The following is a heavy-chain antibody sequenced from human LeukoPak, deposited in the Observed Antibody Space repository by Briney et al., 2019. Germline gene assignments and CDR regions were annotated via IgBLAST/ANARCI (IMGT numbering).Heavy chain of an antibody. V-gene: IGHV3-23*01. Sequence: GGSLRLSCAASGFTFSSYALTWVRQAPGKGLEWVSAISGSGGTTYYADSVKGRFTISRDNSKNTLYLQMNSLRAEDTAVYYCAKGLLPWVDYFDYWGQGTLVTVSS. D-gene: IGHD2-15*01. J-gene: IGHJ4*02. CDR2: ISGSGGTT. CDR1: GFTFSSYA. CDR3: AKGLLPWVDYFDY.